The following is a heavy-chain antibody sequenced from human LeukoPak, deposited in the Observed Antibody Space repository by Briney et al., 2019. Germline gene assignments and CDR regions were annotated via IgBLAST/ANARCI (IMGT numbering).Heavy chain of an antibody. V-gene: IGHV4-34*01. CDR2: INHSGST. CDR3: ARGSLPSSPLYIVGATEFDY. CDR1: GGSFSGYY. D-gene: IGHD1-26*01. Sequence: PSETLSLTCAVYGGSFSGYYWSWIRQPPGKGLEWIGEINHSGSTNYNPSLKSRVTISVDTSKNQFSLKLSSVTAADTAVYYCARGSLPSSPLYIVGATEFDYWGQGTLVTVSS. J-gene: IGHJ4*02.